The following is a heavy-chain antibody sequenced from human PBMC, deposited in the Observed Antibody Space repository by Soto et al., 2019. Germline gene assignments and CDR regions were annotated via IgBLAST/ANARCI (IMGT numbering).Heavy chain of an antibody. J-gene: IGHJ4*02. Sequence: LRLSCAASGFTFSSYEMNWVRQAPGKGLEWVSYISSSGSTIYYADSVKGRFTISRDNAKNSLYLQMNSLRAEDTAVYYCAADSSGGLNDYWGQGTLVTVSS. CDR1: GFTFSSYE. D-gene: IGHD3-22*01. V-gene: IGHV3-48*03. CDR3: AADSSGGLNDY. CDR2: ISSSGSTI.